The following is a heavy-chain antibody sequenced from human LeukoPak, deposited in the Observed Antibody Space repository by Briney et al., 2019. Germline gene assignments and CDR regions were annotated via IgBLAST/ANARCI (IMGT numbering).Heavy chain of an antibody. CDR3: AKHYYDATGYFYSFDS. CDR1: GFTFSSFV. Sequence: GGSLRLSCAASGFTFSSFVMSWVRQAPGKGLEWVAVVIAAGGTAKYADSVKGRFTLSRDNSKNTLHLQMRGLGAEDTAVYYCAKHYYDATGYFYSFDSWGQGTLVTVSS. V-gene: IGHV3-23*01. D-gene: IGHD3-22*01. CDR2: VIAAGGTA. J-gene: IGHJ4*02.